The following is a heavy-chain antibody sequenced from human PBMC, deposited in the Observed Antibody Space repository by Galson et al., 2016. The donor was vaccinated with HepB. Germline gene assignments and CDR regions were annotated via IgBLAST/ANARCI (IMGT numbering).Heavy chain of an antibody. J-gene: IGHJ3*02. CDR2: VSSDGGNK. V-gene: IGHV3-30*18. CDR1: GFTFSSYG. CDR3: AKDYYPHLTIFGVAHVVAFDI. D-gene: IGHD3-3*01. Sequence: SLRLSCAASGFTFSSYGMNWVRQAPGQGLEWVAVVSSDGGNKYFADSLQGRFTVSRDNSKNTLFLQMNSLRAEDTDVYYCAKDYYPHLTIFGVAHVVAFDIWGRGTTVTVSS.